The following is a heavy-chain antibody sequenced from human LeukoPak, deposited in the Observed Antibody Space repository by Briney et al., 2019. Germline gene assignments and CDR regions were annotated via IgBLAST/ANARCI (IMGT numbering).Heavy chain of an antibody. CDR2: IFPGGSA. J-gene: IGHJ4*02. D-gene: IGHD3-10*01. V-gene: IGHV4-4*07. Sequence: SETLSLTCTVSGGYISHFYWSWIRQPAGKGLEWIGRIFPGGSANYNPSLNSRVTLSVDTSKNQFFLKLTSVTATDTATYYCARDANYYGSGSYLSYWGQGALVTVSS. CDR1: GGYISHFY. CDR3: ARDANYYGSGSYLSY.